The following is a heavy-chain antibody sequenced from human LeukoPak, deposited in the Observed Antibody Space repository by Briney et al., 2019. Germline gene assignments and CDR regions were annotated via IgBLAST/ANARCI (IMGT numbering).Heavy chain of an antibody. J-gene: IGHJ6*03. D-gene: IGHD6-13*01. Sequence: GGSLRLSCAASGCTVSSNYMSWVRQAPGKGLEWVSVIYSGGSTYYADSVKGRFTISRDNSKNTLYLQMNSLRAEDTAVYYCARVKGGSSWYTAYYMDVWGKGTTVTVSS. CDR1: GCTVSSNY. CDR3: ARVKGGSSWYTAYYMDV. CDR2: IYSGGST. V-gene: IGHV3-53*01.